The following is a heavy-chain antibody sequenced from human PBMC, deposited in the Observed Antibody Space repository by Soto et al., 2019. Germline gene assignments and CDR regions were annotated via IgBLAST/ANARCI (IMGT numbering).Heavy chain of an antibody. Sequence: PGGALRLSCPSSGFTFSSHGMHWVRHAPGKGLEWVAVISYDGSNKYYADSVKGRVTVSRDNSKNTLELQMNSLRGEDTAVYYGAKDRSATVLGYWGQGTLVTVSS. J-gene: IGHJ4*02. CDR2: ISYDGSNK. D-gene: IGHD4-4*01. CDR1: GFTFSSHG. CDR3: AKDRSATVLGY. V-gene: IGHV3-30*18.